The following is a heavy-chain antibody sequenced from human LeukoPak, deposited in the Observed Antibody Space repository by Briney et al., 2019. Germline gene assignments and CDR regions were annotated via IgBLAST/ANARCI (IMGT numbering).Heavy chain of an antibody. Sequence: TGGSLRLSCAASGFTFSSYSMNWVRQAPGKGLEWVSSISSSSSYIYYADSVKGRFTISRDNSKNTLYLQMNSLRAEDTAVYYCAKIIHDYGDYGGGNYWGQGTLVTVSS. CDR1: GFTFSSYS. J-gene: IGHJ4*02. CDR3: AKIIHDYGDYGGGNY. D-gene: IGHD4-17*01. CDR2: ISSSSSYI. V-gene: IGHV3-21*01.